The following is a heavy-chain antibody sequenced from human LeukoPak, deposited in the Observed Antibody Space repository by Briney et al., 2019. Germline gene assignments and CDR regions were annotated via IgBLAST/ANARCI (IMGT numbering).Heavy chain of an antibody. J-gene: IGHJ6*03. D-gene: IGHD3-22*01. V-gene: IGHV3-48*03. CDR1: GFSFRDFV. CDR3: ARESSYYDSSGYYYYYYMDV. Sequence: PGGSLRLSCTASGFSFRDFVVNWVRQAPGKGLEWVSYISSSGSTIYYADSVKGRFTISRDNAKNSLYLQMNSLRAEDTAVYYCARESSYYDSSGYYYYYYMDVWGKGTTVTISS. CDR2: ISSSGSTI.